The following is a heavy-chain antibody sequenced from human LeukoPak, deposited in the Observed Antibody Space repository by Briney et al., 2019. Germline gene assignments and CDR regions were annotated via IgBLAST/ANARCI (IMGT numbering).Heavy chain of an antibody. J-gene: IGHJ4*02. Sequence: PRGSLRLSCAASGFTFSNAWMSWVCQAPGKGLEWVGRIKRKSDGGTADYAAPVKGRFTISRDDSKNILFLQMNSLNTEDTAVYYCTTVELWLGRALLFCGQRTVVTVSS. CDR3: TTVELWLGRALLF. D-gene: IGHD6-19*01. V-gene: IGHV3-15*01. CDR1: GFTFSNAW. CDR2: IKRKSDGGTA.